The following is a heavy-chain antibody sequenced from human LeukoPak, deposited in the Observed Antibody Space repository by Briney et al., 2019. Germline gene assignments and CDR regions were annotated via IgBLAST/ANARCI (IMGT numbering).Heavy chain of an antibody. CDR3: ASSAYYDFWSGYYTPYYYYMDV. D-gene: IGHD3-3*01. V-gene: IGHV1-2*02. J-gene: IGHJ6*03. CDR1: GYTFTGYY. CDR2: INPNSGGT. Sequence: ASVKVSCKASGYTFTGYYMHWVRQAPGQGLEWMGWINPNSGGTNYAQKFQGRVTMTRDTSISTAYMELSSLRSEDTAVYYCASSAYYDFWSGYYTPYYYYMDVWGKGTTVTVSS.